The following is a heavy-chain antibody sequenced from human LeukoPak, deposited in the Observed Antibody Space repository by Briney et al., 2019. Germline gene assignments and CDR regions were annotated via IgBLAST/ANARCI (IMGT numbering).Heavy chain of an antibody. J-gene: IGHJ5*02. CDR1: GLTFSSYG. D-gene: IGHD2-15*01. V-gene: IGHV3-33*01. Sequence: GGSLRLSCAASGLTFSSYGMHWVRQAPGKGLEWVAVIWYDGSNKYYADSVKGRFTISRDNSKNTLYLQMNSLRAEDTAVYYCARDYCSGGSCYRGWFDPWGQGTLVTVSS. CDR2: IWYDGSNK. CDR3: ARDYCSGGSCYRGWFDP.